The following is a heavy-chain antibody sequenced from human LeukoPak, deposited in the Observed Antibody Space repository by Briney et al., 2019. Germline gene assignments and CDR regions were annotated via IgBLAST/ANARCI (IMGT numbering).Heavy chain of an antibody. D-gene: IGHD3-3*01. CDR3: AREGYDFWSGYISTRITGTTCWFDP. CDR1: GYTFTIYY. Sequence: ASVKVSCKASGYTFTIYYMRWVRQAPGQGLEWMGIINPSGGSTSYAQKFQGRVTMTRDTSTSTVYMELSSLRSEDTAVYYCAREGYDFWSGYISTRITGTTCWFDPWGQGTLVTVSS. V-gene: IGHV1-46*01. CDR2: INPSGGST. J-gene: IGHJ5*02.